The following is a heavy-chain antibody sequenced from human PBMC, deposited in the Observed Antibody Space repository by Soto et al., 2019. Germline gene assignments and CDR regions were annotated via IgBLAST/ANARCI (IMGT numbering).Heavy chain of an antibody. CDR2: IDPSDSQT. CDR3: ARQIYDSDTGPNFQYYFDS. V-gene: IGHV5-10-1*01. Sequence: PGESLKISCKGSGYSFAGYWITVVRQKPGKGLEWMGRIDPSDSQTYYSPSFRGHVTISVTKSITTVFLQWSSLRASDTAMYYCARQIYDSDTGPNFQYYFDSWGQGTPVTAPQ. D-gene: IGHD3-22*01. CDR1: GYSFAGYW. J-gene: IGHJ4*02.